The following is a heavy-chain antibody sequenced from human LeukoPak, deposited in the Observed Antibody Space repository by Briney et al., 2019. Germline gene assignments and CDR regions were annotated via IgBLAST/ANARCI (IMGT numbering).Heavy chain of an antibody. V-gene: IGHV4-59*12. Sequence: SETLSLTCTVSGGSISSYYWSWIRQPPGKGLEWIGYIYYSGSTNYNPSLKSRVTISVDTSKNQFSLKLSSVTAADTAVYYCARVHTSYYYDSSGPFDYWGQGTLVTVSS. D-gene: IGHD3-22*01. J-gene: IGHJ4*02. CDR1: GGSISSYY. CDR3: ARVHTSYYYDSSGPFDY. CDR2: IYYSGST.